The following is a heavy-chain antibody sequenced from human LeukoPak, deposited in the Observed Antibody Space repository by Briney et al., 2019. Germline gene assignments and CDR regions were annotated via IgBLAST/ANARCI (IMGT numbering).Heavy chain of an antibody. D-gene: IGHD3-3*01. V-gene: IGHV4-59*01. CDR1: GGSISRYY. J-gene: IGHJ4*02. CDR3: ARTGIWSGYYTFDY. CDR2: IYYTGTT. Sequence: PSETLSLTCTVSGGSISRYYGSWVRQPPGEGLEWIGYIYYTGTTNYNPSLKNRVTMSVDTSKNQFSLKLSSVTTADTAVYYCARTGIWSGYYTFDYWGQGSLVTVSS.